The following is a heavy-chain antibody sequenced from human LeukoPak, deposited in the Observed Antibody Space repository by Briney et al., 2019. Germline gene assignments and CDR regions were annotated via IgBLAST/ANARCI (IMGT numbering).Heavy chain of an antibody. J-gene: IGHJ4*02. CDR1: GFTFSSYG. V-gene: IGHV3-30*02. D-gene: IGHD6-13*01. CDR2: IRYDGSNK. Sequence: PGGSLRLSCAASGFTFSSYGMHWVRQAPGKGLEWVAFIRYDGSNKYYADSVKGRFTISRDNSKNTLYLQMNSLRAEDTAVYYCAKDGRRGSSWYYFDYWGQGTLVTVSS. CDR3: AKDGRRGSSWYYFDY.